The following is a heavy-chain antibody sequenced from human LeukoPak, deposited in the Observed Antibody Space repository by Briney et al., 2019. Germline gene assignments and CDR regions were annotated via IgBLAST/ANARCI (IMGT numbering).Heavy chain of an antibody. D-gene: IGHD5-24*01. CDR2: IYYSGST. J-gene: IGHJ4*02. V-gene: IGHV4-59*01. Sequence: PSETLSLTCTVSGGSISSYYWSWIRQPPGKGLEWIGYIYYSGSTNYNPSLKSRVTISVDTSKNQFSLKLSSVTAADTAVYYCARGRRDGLLYYFDYWGQGTLVTVSS. CDR1: GGSISSYY. CDR3: ARGRRDGLLYYFDY.